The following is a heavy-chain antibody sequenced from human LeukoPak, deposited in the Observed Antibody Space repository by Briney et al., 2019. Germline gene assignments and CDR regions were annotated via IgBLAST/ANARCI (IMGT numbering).Heavy chain of an antibody. J-gene: IGHJ4*02. D-gene: IGHD1-7*01. V-gene: IGHV3-21*04. CDR1: GFTFSSYS. CDR3: ARVRNYYFDY. CDR2: ISSSSSYI. Sequence: EGSLRLSCAASGFTFSSYSMNWVRQAPGKGLEWVSSISSSSSYIYYADSVKGRFAISRDNAKNSLYLQMNSLRAEDTAVYYCARVRNYYFDYWGQGTLVTVSS.